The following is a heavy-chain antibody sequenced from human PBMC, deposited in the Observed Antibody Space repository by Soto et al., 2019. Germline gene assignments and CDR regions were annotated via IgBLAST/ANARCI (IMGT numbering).Heavy chain of an antibody. Sequence: SETLSLPCAVYGGSFSGYYWSWIRQPPGKGLEWIGEINHSGSTNYNPSLKSRVTISVDTSKNQFSLKLSSVTAADTAVYYCARGPSGDSWYQFDFWGQGTLDIVSA. D-gene: IGHD6-13*01. J-gene: IGHJ4*02. CDR1: GGSFSGYY. CDR2: INHSGST. V-gene: IGHV4-34*01. CDR3: ARGPSGDSWYQFDF.